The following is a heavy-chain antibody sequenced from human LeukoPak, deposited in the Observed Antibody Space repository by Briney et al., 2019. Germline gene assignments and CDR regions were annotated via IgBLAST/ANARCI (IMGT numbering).Heavy chain of an antibody. V-gene: IGHV3-23*01. Sequence: PGGSLRLSCAASGFTFSSYAMTWVRQAAGKGLDWVSLISVSGGTTDYADSVKGRFTISRDNSKNTLYLQMNSLRAEDTAVYYCASFRTYSGSYYVFDYWGQGTLVTVSS. CDR1: GFTFSSYA. CDR2: ISVSGGTT. J-gene: IGHJ4*02. CDR3: ASFRTYSGSYYVFDY. D-gene: IGHD1-26*01.